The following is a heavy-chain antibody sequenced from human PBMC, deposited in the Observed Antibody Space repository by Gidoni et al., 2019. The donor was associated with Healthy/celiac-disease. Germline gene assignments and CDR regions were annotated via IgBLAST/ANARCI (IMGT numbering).Heavy chain of an antibody. CDR3: ARIPPAAAGSYYMDV. CDR1: GFSLSTSGMC. CDR2: IDWDDDK. D-gene: IGHD6-13*01. V-gene: IGHV2-70*01. J-gene: IGHJ6*03. Sequence: QVTLRESGPALVKPTQTLTLTCPFSGFSLSTSGMCVSWIRQPPGKALEWLALIDWDDDKYYSTSLKTRLTISKDTSKNQVVLTMTNMDPVDTATYYCARIPPAAAGSYYMDVWGKGTTVTVSS.